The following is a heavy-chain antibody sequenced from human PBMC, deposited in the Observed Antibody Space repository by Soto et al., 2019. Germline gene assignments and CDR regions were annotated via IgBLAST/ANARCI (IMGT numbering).Heavy chain of an antibody. J-gene: IGHJ4*02. V-gene: IGHV4-4*02. Sequence: SETLSLTCAVSGGSISSSNWLSWFLQPPWKGLEWIGEIYHSGSTNYNPSLKSRVTISVDKSKNQFSLKLSSVTAADTAVYYCARGPGYSSSWFGYFDYWGQGTLVTVSS. CDR3: ARGPGYSSSWFGYFDY. CDR1: GGSISSSNW. CDR2: IYHSGST. D-gene: IGHD6-13*01.